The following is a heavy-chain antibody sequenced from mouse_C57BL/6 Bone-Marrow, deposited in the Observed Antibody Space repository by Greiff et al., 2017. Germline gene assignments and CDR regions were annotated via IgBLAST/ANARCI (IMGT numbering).Heavy chain of an antibody. J-gene: IGHJ4*01. Sequence: QVQLQQPGAELVMPGASVKLSCKASGYTFTSYWMHWVKQRPGQGLEWIGEIYPSDSYTNYTQKFKGKSTLTVDKSSSTAYMQLSSLTSEDSAVYYCAREETYDYELDYWGQGTSVTVSS. D-gene: IGHD2-4*01. CDR1: GYTFTSYW. V-gene: IGHV1-69*01. CDR3: AREETYDYELDY. CDR2: IYPSDSYT.